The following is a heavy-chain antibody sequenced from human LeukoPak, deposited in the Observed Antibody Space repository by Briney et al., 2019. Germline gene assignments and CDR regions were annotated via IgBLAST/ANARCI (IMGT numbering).Heavy chain of an antibody. Sequence: ASVKVSCKASGGTFSSYAISWVRQAPGQGLEWMGGIIPIFGTANYAQKFQGRVTITTDESTSTAYMELSSLRSEDTAVYYCARGLYYDSSGILGNYFDYWGQGTLVTVSS. J-gene: IGHJ4*02. V-gene: IGHV1-69*05. CDR1: GGTFSSYA. CDR2: IIPIFGTA. CDR3: ARGLYYDSSGILGNYFDY. D-gene: IGHD3-22*01.